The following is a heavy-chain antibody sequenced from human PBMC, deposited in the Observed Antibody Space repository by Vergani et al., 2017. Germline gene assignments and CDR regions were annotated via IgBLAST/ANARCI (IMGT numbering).Heavy chain of an antibody. CDR1: GGSFSTGGQS. Sequence: QVQLQESGPGLVKPSQTLSLTCTVSGGSFSTGGQSWTWLRQSAGKGLEWIGRIYTSGATNYNPSLRSRAIMSVDASKNQISLKLTSVTAADTAVYYCAXGVLELRSSGLGLINHYYYIDVWGKGTTVTVSS. CDR2: IYTSGAT. J-gene: IGHJ6*03. V-gene: IGHV4-61*02. CDR3: AXGVLELRSSGLGLINHYYYIDV. D-gene: IGHD1-7*01.